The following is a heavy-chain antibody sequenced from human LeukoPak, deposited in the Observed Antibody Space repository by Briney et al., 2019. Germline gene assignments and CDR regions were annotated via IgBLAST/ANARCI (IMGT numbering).Heavy chain of an antibody. V-gene: IGHV4-59*01. J-gene: IGHJ6*02. CDR1: GGSISSYY. CDR3: ARDEATYYYGMDV. CDR2: IYYSGST. Sequence: SETLSLTCTVSGGSISSYYWSWIRQPPGKGLEWIGYIYYSGSTNYNPSLKSRVTISVDTSKNQFSLKLSSVTAADTAVYHCARDEATYYYGMDVWGQGTTVTVSS.